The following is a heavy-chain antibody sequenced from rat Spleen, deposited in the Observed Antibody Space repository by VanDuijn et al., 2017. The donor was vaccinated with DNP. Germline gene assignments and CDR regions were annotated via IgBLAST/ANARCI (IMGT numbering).Heavy chain of an antibody. D-gene: IGHD1-4*01. V-gene: IGHV5-22*01. CDR1: GFTVSDYY. CDR2: SSYDGGRT. J-gene: IGHJ2*01. CDR3: ARHVLPLRVWDY. Sequence: EVQLVESGGGLVKPGRSLKLSCAASGFTVSDYYMAWVRQAPTKGLEWVAYSSYDGGRTYNGDSVKGRFTISRDNAKNTLYLQMNSLRSEDTATYYCARHVLPLRVWDYWGQGVMVTVSS.